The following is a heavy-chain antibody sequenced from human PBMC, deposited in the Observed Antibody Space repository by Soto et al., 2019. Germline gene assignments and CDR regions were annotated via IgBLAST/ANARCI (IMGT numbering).Heavy chain of an antibody. CDR1: GFSLSNARMG. J-gene: IGHJ4*02. CDR3: ARMGSGYDFYFDY. D-gene: IGHD5-12*01. Sequence: QVTLKESGPVLVKPTETLTLTCTVSGFSLSNARMGVSWIRQPPGKALEWLAHIFSNDEKSYSTSLKSRLTISKDTSKSQVVLTMTNMDPVDTATYYCARMGSGYDFYFDYWGQGTLVTVSS. V-gene: IGHV2-26*01. CDR2: IFSNDEK.